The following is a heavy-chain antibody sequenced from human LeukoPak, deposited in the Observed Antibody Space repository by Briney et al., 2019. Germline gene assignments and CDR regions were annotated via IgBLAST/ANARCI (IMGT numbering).Heavy chain of an antibody. CDR1: GGTFSSYA. Sequence: SVKVSCKASGGTFSSYAISWVRQAPGQGLEWMGGIIPIFGTANYAQKFQGRVTIAADESTSTAYMELSSLRSEDTAVYYCARGRDGYNLDSYWGQGTLVTVSS. D-gene: IGHD5-24*01. J-gene: IGHJ4*02. CDR3: ARGRDGYNLDSY. V-gene: IGHV1-69*01. CDR2: IIPIFGTA.